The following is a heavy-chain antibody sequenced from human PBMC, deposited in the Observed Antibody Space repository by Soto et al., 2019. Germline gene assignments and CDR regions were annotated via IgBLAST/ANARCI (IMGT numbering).Heavy chain of an antibody. CDR3: AKDRGAMAASFDY. V-gene: IGHV3-30*18. CDR1: GFTFSTYG. J-gene: IGHJ4*02. CDR2: ISNDGSNK. D-gene: IGHD2-8*01. Sequence: SLRLSCAVSGFTFSTYGMHWVRQAPGKGLEWVALISNDGSNKFYADSVKGRFTISRDNSKNTLYVQMNSLRAEDTAVYYCAKDRGAMAASFDYWGQGTLVTVSS.